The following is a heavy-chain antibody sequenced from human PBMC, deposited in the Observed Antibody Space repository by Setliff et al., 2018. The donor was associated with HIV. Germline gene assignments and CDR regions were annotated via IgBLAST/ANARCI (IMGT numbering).Heavy chain of an antibody. J-gene: IGHJ4*02. D-gene: IGHD7-27*01. V-gene: IGHV3-23*01. CDR3: AKDTGEVGFDY. CDR1: GYTFSSYA. CDR2: ITGSGGST. Sequence: GGSLRLSCAASGYTFSSYAMSWVRQAPGKGLEWVSAITGSGGSTYYADSVKGRFTISRDNSKNTLYLQMNSLRAEDTAVYYCAKDTGEVGFDYWGQGTLVTVSS.